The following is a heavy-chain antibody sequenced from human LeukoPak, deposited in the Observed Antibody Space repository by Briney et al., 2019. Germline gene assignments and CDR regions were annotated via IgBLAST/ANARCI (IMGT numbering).Heavy chain of an antibody. Sequence: GGSLRLSCAASGFTFSSFAMNWVRQAPGKGPEWVSLISGGGDTTFYTDSVKGRFTISRDNSKNTLYLQMNSLRAEDTAVYYCAKGKVAVAGRWYYFDYWGQGTLVTVSS. CDR1: GFTFSSFA. V-gene: IGHV3-23*01. D-gene: IGHD6-19*01. J-gene: IGHJ4*02. CDR2: ISGGGDTT. CDR3: AKGKVAVAGRWYYFDY.